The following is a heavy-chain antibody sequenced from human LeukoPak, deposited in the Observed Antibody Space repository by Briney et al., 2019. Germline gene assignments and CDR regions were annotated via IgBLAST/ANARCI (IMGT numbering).Heavy chain of an antibody. CDR1: GFTFSDYA. CDR3: TRDHYPGIARGGACNF. CDR2: ISYDGSKR. J-gene: IGHJ3*01. D-gene: IGHD2/OR15-2a*01. V-gene: IGHV3-30-3*01. Sequence: GGSLRLSCAASGFTFSDYAMHWVRQAPGKGLEWVAVISYDGSKRYYADSGKGRFTISRDNSKNATYLEMNSMRVEDTAIYYCTRDHYPGIARGGACNFWGQGTMVTVSS.